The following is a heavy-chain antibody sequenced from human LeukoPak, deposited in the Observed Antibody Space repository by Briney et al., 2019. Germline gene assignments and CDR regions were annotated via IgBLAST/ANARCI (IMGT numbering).Heavy chain of an antibody. D-gene: IGHD5-18*01. J-gene: IGHJ4*02. Sequence: SETLSLTCTVSGYSINGGYYWGWIRQPPGKGLEWIGNIYHSGSAYYNPSLKSRVTISVDTSKNQLSLNLSSVTAADTAVYYCATLGYSYGTDYWGQGTLVTVSS. CDR3: ATLGYSYGTDY. CDR2: IYHSGSA. V-gene: IGHV4-38-2*02. CDR1: GYSINGGYY.